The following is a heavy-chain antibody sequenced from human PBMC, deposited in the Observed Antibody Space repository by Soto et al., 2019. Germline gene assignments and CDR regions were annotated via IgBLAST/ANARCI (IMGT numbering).Heavy chain of an antibody. CDR1: GYTFTSYA. Sequence: ASVKVSCKASGYTFTSYAMHWVRQAPGQRLEWMGWINAGYGNTKSSQKFQDRVTISRDTSASTAYMELTSLRSEDTAVYYCARDTGDGTFDFWGQGTLVTVSS. V-gene: IGHV1-3*01. J-gene: IGHJ4*02. D-gene: IGHD7-27*01. CDR3: ARDTGDGTFDF. CDR2: INAGYGNT.